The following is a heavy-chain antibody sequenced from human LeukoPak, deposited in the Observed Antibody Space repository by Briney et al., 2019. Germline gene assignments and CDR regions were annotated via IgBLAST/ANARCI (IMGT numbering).Heavy chain of an antibody. CDR3: AKDLPVYCSSTGCYTYYYTDV. J-gene: IGHJ6*03. CDR1: GFTFSSYA. Sequence: GGSLRLSCAASGFTFSSYAMSWVRQAPGRGLEWVSAISGSGGSTYYADSVKGRLTISRDNSKNTLYLQMSSLRAEDTAVYYCAKDLPVYCSSTGCYTYYYTDVWGKGTTVTVSS. CDR2: ISGSGGST. D-gene: IGHD2-2*02. V-gene: IGHV3-23*01.